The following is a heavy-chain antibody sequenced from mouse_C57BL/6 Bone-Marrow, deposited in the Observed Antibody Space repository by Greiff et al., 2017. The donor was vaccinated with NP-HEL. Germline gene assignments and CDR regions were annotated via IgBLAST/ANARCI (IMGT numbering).Heavy chain of an antibody. CDR3: ARERGYYYGSSYDAMDY. CDR1: GFNIKNTY. D-gene: IGHD1-1*01. J-gene: IGHJ4*01. CDR2: IDPANGNT. Sequence: VQLQQSVAELVRPGASVKLSCTASGFNIKNTYMHWVKQRPEQGLEWIGRIDPANGNTKYAPKFQGKATIPADTSSNTAYLQLSSLTSEDTAIYYCARERGYYYGSSYDAMDYWGQGTSVTVSS. V-gene: IGHV14-3*01.